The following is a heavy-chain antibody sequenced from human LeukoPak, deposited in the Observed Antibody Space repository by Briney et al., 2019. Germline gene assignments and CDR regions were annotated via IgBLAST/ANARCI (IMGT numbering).Heavy chain of an antibody. Sequence: PSETLSLTCAVSGGSISSYYWSWIRQPPGKGLEWIGYIYYSGSTNYNPSLKSRVTISVDTSKNQFSLKLSSVTAADTAVYYCARTYYDFWSGYLYYYGMDAWGQGTTVTVSS. J-gene: IGHJ6*02. CDR1: GGSISSYY. CDR3: ARTYYDFWSGYLYYYGMDA. D-gene: IGHD3-3*01. V-gene: IGHV4-59*08. CDR2: IYYSGST.